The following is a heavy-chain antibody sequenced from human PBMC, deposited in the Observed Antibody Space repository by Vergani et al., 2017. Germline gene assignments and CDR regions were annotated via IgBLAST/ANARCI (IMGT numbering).Heavy chain of an antibody. J-gene: IGHJ5*02. CDR1: GFTFSSYS. V-gene: IGHV3-21*01. Sequence: EVQLLESGGGLVQPGGSLRLSCAASGFTFSSYSMNWVRQAPGKGLEWVSSISSSSSYIYYADSVKGRFTISRDNAKNSLYLQMNSLRAEDTAVYYCARDRIGYRDYYDSSGYDWFWFDPWGQGTLVTVSS. D-gene: IGHD3-22*01. CDR2: ISSSSSYI. CDR3: ARDRIGYRDYYDSSGYDWFWFDP.